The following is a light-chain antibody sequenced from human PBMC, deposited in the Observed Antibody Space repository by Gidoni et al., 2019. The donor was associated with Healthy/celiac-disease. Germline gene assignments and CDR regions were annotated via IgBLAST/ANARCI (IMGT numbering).Light chain of an antibody. CDR3: NSRDSSGNHPYVV. V-gene: IGLV3-19*01. CDR2: GKN. CDR1: SLRSYY. J-gene: IGLJ2*01. Sequence: SSELTQDPAVSVALGQTVRITFQGDSLRSYYASWYQQKPGQAPVLVIYGKNNRPSGIPDRFSGSSSGNTASLTITGAQAEDEADYYCNSRDSSGNHPYVVFGGGTKLTVL.